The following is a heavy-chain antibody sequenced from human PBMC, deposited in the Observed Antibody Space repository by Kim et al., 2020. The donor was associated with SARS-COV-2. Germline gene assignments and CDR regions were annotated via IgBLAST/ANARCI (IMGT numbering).Heavy chain of an antibody. Sequence: SETLSLTCTVSGGSVSSGSYYWSWIRQPPGKGLEWIGYINYSGSTNYNPSLKSRVTISTDMSKNHFSLKVTSVTAADTAVYYCARIAEYCSGGSCFSPLDYWGQGTLVTVSS. V-gene: IGHV4-61*03. CDR3: ARIAEYCSGGSCFSPLDY. CDR2: INYSGST. CDR1: GGSVSSGSYY. D-gene: IGHD2-15*01. J-gene: IGHJ4*02.